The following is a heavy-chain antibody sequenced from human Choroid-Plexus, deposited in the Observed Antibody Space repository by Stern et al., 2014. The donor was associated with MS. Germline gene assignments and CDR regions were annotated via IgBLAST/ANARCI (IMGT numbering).Heavy chain of an antibody. J-gene: IGHJ4*02. Sequence: MQLVESGGGVAQPGRPLILSCAASGFTFSNFGMHWVRQAPGKGLEWVALISYDGSDKYYADSVKGRFTLFRDTSKNTLYMHMNSLRAEDTAVYYCAKDRQWSTYFFDYWGQGSLVTVSS. D-gene: IGHD2-15*01. CDR3: AKDRQWSTYFFDY. CDR2: ISYDGSDK. V-gene: IGHV3-30*18. CDR1: GFTFSNFG.